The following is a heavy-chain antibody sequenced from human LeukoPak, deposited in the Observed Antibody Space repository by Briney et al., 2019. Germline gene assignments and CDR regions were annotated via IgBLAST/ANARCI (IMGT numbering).Heavy chain of an antibody. CDR1: GFTFSSYV. CDR2: ISGSGGGGT. J-gene: IGHJ4*02. V-gene: IGHV3-23*01. CDR3: AKDGYCTNGVCYFDY. Sequence: GGSLGLSCAASGFTFSSYVMSWVRQAPGKGLEWVSAISGSGGGGTYYAASVKGRFTISRDNSKNTPYLQMNSLRAEDTAVYYCAKDGYCTNGVCYFDYWGQGTLVTVSS. D-gene: IGHD2-8*01.